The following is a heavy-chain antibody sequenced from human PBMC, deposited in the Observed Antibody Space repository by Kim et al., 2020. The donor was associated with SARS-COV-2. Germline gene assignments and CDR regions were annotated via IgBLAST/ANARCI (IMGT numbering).Heavy chain of an antibody. CDR3: ARGLYTGTPVADAFNI. CDR1: GFVFSSYG. V-gene: IGHV3-33*01. J-gene: IGHJ3*02. Sequence: GGSLRLSCAASGFVFSSYGMHWLRRAPGKGLEWVAYICNDGSKKGYADAVKGRFTISRDSHENTLYLKMNSLRDEDTADYYCARGLYTGTPVADAFNIWG. D-gene: IGHD1-1*01. CDR2: ICNDGSKK.